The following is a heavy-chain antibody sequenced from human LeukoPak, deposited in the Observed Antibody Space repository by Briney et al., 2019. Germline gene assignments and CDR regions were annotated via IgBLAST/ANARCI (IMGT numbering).Heavy chain of an antibody. CDR2: ISGSGGST. V-gene: IGHV3-23*01. CDR1: GFTFSSYA. CDR3: AKRGWAVFDY. D-gene: IGHD6-19*01. J-gene: IGHJ4*02. Sequence: PGGSLRLSCAASGFTFSSYAMRRVRQAPGKGLEWVSAISGSGGSTYYADSVKGRFTISRDNSKNTLYLQMNSLRAEDTAVYYCAKRGWAVFDYWGQGTLVTVSS.